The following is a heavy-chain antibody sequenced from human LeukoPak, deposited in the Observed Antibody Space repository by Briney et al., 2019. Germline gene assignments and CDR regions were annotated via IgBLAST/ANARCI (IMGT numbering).Heavy chain of an antibody. CDR3: AKGPRPDITGAHTVEK. D-gene: IGHD5-12*01. V-gene: IGHV3-23*01. CDR1: GFTFSNYA. Sequence: GGSLRLSCAASGFTFSNYAMSWVRQVPGRGLEWVSTISSRGDSTYDADSVKGRFTITRDNSKNSHYLQMNSVRAEDTAVYYWAKGPRPDITGAHTVEKGGQGTLVTVSS. CDR2: ISSRGDST. J-gene: IGHJ4*02.